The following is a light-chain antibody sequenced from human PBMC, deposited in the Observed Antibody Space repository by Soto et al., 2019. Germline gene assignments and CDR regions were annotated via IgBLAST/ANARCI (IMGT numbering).Light chain of an antibody. Sequence: QSVLTQPASVSGSPGQSITISCTGTSSDVGSYNLVSWYQQHPGKAPKLMIYEGSKRPSGVSNRFSGSKSGNTASLTISGLQAEGEGDYYRCFYGGSRTFVVFGGGTKLTVL. CDR3: CFYGGSRTFVV. CDR2: EGS. CDR1: SSDVGSYNL. V-gene: IGLV2-23*03. J-gene: IGLJ2*01.